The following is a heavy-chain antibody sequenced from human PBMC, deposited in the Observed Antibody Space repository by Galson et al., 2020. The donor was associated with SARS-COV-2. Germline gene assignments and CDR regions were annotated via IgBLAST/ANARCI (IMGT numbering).Heavy chain of an antibody. J-gene: IGHJ3*02. CDR3: AKAIPDQEGFGLGAFDI. CDR2: IRWNSGSI. Sequence: GGSLRLSCAASGFTFDDYAMHWVRQAPGKGLEWVSGIRWNSGSIGYADSAKGRFTISRDNAKNSLYLQMNSLRAEDTALYYCAKAIPDQEGFGLGAFDIWGQGTMVTVSS. CDR1: GFTFDDYA. V-gene: IGHV3-9*01. D-gene: IGHD3-10*01.